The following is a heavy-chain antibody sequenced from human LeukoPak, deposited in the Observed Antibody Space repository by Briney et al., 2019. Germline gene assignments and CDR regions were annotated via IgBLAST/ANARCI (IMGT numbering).Heavy chain of an antibody. J-gene: IGHJ5*02. CDR1: GFTFSSYA. V-gene: IGHV3-23*01. CDR3: AKDQDRGSYSPNWFDP. CDR2: ISGSGGTT. D-gene: IGHD1-26*01. Sequence: GGSLRLSCAASGFTFSSYAMSWVRQAPGKGLEWVSAISGSGGTTYYADSVKGRFTISRDNSKNTLYLQMNSLRAEDTAVYYCAKDQDRGSYSPNWFDPWGQGTLVTVSS.